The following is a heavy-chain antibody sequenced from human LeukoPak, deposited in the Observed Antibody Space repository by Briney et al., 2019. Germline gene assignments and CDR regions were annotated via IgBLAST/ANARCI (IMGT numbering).Heavy chain of an antibody. D-gene: IGHD3-22*01. Sequence: PGGSLRLSCAASVFTFSNDGMSWVRQAPGKGLEWVSSISGSGRTTYYTDSVKGRFSISRDNSKGTLYLQMDSLRDEDTAVYYCAKSDTGGNYFPFDYWGQGTLVTVSS. J-gene: IGHJ4*02. CDR2: ISGSGRTT. CDR1: VFTFSNDG. V-gene: IGHV3-23*01. CDR3: AKSDTGGNYFPFDY.